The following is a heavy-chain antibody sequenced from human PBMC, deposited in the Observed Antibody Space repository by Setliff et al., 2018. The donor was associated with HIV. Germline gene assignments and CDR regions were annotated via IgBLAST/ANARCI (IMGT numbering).Heavy chain of an antibody. D-gene: IGHD3-16*01. CDR3: ARAYVSEWIQVWFDY. J-gene: IGHJ4*02. V-gene: IGHV3-7*03. Sequence: QPGGSLRLSCAASRFTNGRYWMSWVRQTPGRGLEWVASIKGNGNEVYYLTSVKGRFTISRDNAKNSLYLQMNRLRVEDTAVYYCARAYVSEWIQVWFDYWGQGTLVTVSS. CDR2: IKGNGNEV. CDR1: RFTNGRYW.